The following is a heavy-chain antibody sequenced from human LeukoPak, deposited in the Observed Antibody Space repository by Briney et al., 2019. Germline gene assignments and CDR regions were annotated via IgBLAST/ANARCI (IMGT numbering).Heavy chain of an antibody. CDR3: ARKENVYYYFDY. Sequence: SQTLSLTCAVSGGFISSGGYSWSWLRQPPGKGLEWIGYIYHSGTTYYNPSLQSRVTMSVDTSKNQFSLKLSSVTAVDTAVYYCARKENVYYYFDYWGQGTLVTVSS. D-gene: IGHD3-10*01. CDR2: IYHSGTT. V-gene: IGHV4-30-2*01. J-gene: IGHJ4*02. CDR1: GGFISSGGYS.